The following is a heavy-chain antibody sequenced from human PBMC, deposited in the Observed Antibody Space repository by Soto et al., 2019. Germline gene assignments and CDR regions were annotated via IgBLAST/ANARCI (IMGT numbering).Heavy chain of an antibody. CDR2: ISDDGGNK. CDR1: NFVFSVYS. V-gene: IGHV3-30-3*01. D-gene: IGHD3-3*01. Sequence: QLVESGGGVVQPERSLKLSCTASNFVFSVYSLHWVRQAPGKGLEWVALISDDGGNKYYADSVKGRFTISRDNSKNTLYLQMNSLRREDTAVYYCARDKDQYDFWGCTFVSWGQGTLVTFSS. J-gene: IGHJ4*02. CDR3: ARDKDQYDFWGCTFVS.